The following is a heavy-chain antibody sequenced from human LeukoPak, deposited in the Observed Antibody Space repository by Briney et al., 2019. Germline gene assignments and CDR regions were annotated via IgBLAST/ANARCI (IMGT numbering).Heavy chain of an antibody. J-gene: IGHJ4*02. CDR3: ASVPRRGAVAGSVAY. Sequence: SETLSLTCTVSGASVSSDDYYWTWIRQPPGKGLEWVGYMYYSGSTHYNPSLKSRVTISIDTSKNQFSLRLRSVIAADTAVFFCASVPRRGAVAGSVAYWGQGTLLTVSS. V-gene: IGHV4-30-4*01. CDR1: GASVSSDDYY. D-gene: IGHD6-19*01. CDR2: MYYSGST.